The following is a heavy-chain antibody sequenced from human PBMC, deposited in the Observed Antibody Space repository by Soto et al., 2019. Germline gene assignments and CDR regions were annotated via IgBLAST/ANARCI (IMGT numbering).Heavy chain of an antibody. CDR1: GFDFGDYY. CDR3: VRPYYSSSWFPFDR. D-gene: IGHD6-13*01. Sequence: GGSLRLSCTGSGFDFGDYYMSWIRQAPGKGLEWVSYVDSGDGTTYYTDSVKGRFTISRDNAKKTVYLQMSSLRVEDTALYYCVRPYYSSSWFPFDRWGQGTLVTVSS. V-gene: IGHV3-11*01. J-gene: IGHJ4*02. CDR2: VDSGDGTT.